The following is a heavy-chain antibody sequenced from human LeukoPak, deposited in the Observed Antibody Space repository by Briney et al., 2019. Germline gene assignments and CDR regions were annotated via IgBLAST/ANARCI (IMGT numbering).Heavy chain of an antibody. CDR2: ISVYNGNT. CDR1: GYTFAHFG. CDR3: ARTYSSSRCYMVH. J-gene: IGHJ4*02. V-gene: IGHV1-18*01. Sequence: GASVKVSCKASGYTFAHFGITWVRQAPGQGLEWMGWISVYNGNTNYAQNLQGRVTLTTDTSTSTAYMELRSLRSDDTALYYCARTYSSSRCYMVHWGQGTLVTVSS. D-gene: IGHD2-2*01.